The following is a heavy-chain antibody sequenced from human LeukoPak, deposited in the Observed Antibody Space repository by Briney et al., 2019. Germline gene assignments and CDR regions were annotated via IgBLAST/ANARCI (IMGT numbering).Heavy chain of an antibody. Sequence: SETLSLTCTVPGGYISSYYWSWIRQPPGKGLEWIGHIYGSGSTNYNPSLKSRVTLSVDTSKNQFSLKLSSVTAADTAVYYCAREGTSGTHLNWFDPWGQGTLVTVSS. D-gene: IGHD1-1*01. V-gene: IGHV4-59*01. CDR3: AREGTSGTHLNWFDP. CDR1: GGYISSYY. J-gene: IGHJ5*02. CDR2: IYGSGST.